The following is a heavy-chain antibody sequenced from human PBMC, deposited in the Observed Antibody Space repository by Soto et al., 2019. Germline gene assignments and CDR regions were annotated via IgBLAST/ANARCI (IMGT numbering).Heavy chain of an antibody. Sequence: ASVKVSCKASGYTFTSYGISWVRQAPGQGLEWMGWISTYNGNTNYAQNLQGRVTMTTDTSTSTAYMELRSLTSDDTAVYYCSRDLRRNEYGDSNYDYWGQGTLVTVSS. V-gene: IGHV1-18*01. CDR1: GYTFTSYG. J-gene: IGHJ4*02. D-gene: IGHD4-17*01. CDR2: ISTYNGNT. CDR3: SRDLRRNEYGDSNYDY.